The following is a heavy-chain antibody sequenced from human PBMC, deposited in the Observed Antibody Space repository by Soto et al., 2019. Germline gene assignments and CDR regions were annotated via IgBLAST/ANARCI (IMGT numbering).Heavy chain of an antibody. D-gene: IGHD2-8*01. Sequence: SETLSLTCAVYGGSFSGYYWSWIRQPPGKGLEWIGEINHSGSTNYDPSLKSRVTISVDTSKNQFSLKLSSVTAADTAVYYCARGMLSNYYYGMDVWGQGTTVTVSS. CDR2: INHSGST. CDR1: GGSFSGYY. V-gene: IGHV4-34*01. CDR3: ARGMLSNYYYGMDV. J-gene: IGHJ6*02.